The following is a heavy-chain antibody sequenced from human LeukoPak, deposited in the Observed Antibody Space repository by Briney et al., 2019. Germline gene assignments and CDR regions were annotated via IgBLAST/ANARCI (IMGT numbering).Heavy chain of an antibody. J-gene: IGHJ4*02. Sequence: GGSLRLSCATSGFTFSSYAMSWVRQAPGKGLEWVSAISGRGTSTYLTDPVRGRFTISRDNSKNTLYLQMNSLRAEDTAVYYCAKGGYYYDSSGYASRGYYFDYWGQGTLVTVSS. CDR3: AKGGYYYDSSGYASRGYYFDY. D-gene: IGHD3-22*01. CDR1: GFTFSSYA. V-gene: IGHV3-23*01. CDR2: ISGRGTST.